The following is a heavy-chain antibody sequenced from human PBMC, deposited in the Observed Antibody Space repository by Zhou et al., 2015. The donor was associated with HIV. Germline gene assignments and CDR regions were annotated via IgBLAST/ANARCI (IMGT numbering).Heavy chain of an antibody. CDR3: AREGGQQLVRYYGMDV. V-gene: IGHV1-2*06. CDR1: GYTFTAYY. Sequence: QVQLVQSGAEVKKPGASVKVSCKAGGYTFTAYYIHWVRQAPGQGLEWLGRINPKSGGTDYSRKFQGRVIISRDTSFTTAYMELSRLRSDDTAVYYCAREGGQQLVRYYGMDVWGQGTTVTVSS. CDR2: INPKSGGT. J-gene: IGHJ6*02. D-gene: IGHD6-13*01.